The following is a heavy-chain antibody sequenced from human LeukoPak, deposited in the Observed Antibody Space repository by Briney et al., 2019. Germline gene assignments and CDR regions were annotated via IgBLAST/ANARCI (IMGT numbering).Heavy chain of an antibody. Sequence: GGSLRLSCAASGFTFSNYYMSWIRQAPGKGLEWVSYISSSTTYTYCADSVKGRFTISRDNAKDSLDLQMSSLRVEDTAVYYCARHASRDPDYGLDVWGKGTTVTVSS. CDR2: ISSSTTYT. V-gene: IGHV3-11*06. CDR1: GFTFSNYY. J-gene: IGHJ6*04. CDR3: ARHASRDPDYGLDV.